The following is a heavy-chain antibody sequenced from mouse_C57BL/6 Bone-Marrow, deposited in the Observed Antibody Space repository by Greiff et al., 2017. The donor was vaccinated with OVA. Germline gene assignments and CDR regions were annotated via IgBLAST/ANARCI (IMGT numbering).Heavy chain of an antibody. D-gene: IGHD2-2*01. CDR1: GFSLTSYG. Sequence: VQLQQSGPGLVQPSQSLSITCTVSGFSLTSYGVHWVRQSPGKGLEWLGVIWRGGSTDYNAAFMSRLSITKDNSKSQVFFKMNSLQADDTAIYYCAKDGYDGNYYAMDYWGQGTSVTGSS. CDR3: AKDGYDGNYYAMDY. V-gene: IGHV2-5*01. J-gene: IGHJ4*01. CDR2: IWRGGST.